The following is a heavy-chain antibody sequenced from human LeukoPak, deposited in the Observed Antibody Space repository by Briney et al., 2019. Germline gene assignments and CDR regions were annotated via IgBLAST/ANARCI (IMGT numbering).Heavy chain of an antibody. Sequence: GASVKVSCKASGGTFSSYAISWVRQAPGQGLEWMGGIIPIFGTANYAQKFQGRVTITADESTSTAYMELSSLRSEDTAVFYCARDTDWQQHYFDYWGQGTLVTVSS. CDR1: GGTFSSYA. CDR3: ARDTDWQQHYFDY. J-gene: IGHJ4*02. CDR2: IIPIFGTA. D-gene: IGHD6-13*01. V-gene: IGHV1-69*13.